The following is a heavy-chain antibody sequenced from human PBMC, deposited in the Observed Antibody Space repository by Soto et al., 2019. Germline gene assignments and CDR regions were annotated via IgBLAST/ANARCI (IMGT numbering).Heavy chain of an antibody. V-gene: IGHV1-2*02. CDR2: INPNSGGT. J-gene: IGHJ4*02. CDR3: ASYYYESSGYHGY. Sequence: ASVKVSCKASGYTFTGYYMHWVRQAPGQGLEWMGWINPNSGGTNYAQKFQGRVTMTRDTSISTAYMELSRLRSDDTAVYYCASYYYESSGYHGYWGQGTLVTVSS. D-gene: IGHD3-22*01. CDR1: GYTFTGYY.